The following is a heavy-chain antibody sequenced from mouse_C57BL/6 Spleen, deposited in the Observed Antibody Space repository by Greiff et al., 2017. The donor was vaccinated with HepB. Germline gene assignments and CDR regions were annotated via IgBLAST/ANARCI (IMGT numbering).Heavy chain of an antibody. D-gene: IGHD1-1*01. Sequence: DVHLVESGGGLVKPGGSLKLSCAASGFTFSSYAMSWVRQTPEKRLEWVATISDGGSYTYYPDNVKGRFTISRDNAKNNLYLQMSHLKSEDTAMYYCARSYPLYYAMDYWGQGTSVTVSS. CDR1: GFTFSSYA. V-gene: IGHV5-4*01. J-gene: IGHJ4*01. CDR2: ISDGGSYT. CDR3: ARSYPLYYAMDY.